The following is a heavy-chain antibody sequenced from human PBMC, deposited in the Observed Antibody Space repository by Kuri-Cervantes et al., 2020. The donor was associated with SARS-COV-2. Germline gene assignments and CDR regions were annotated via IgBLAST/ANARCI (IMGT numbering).Heavy chain of an antibody. Sequence: GGSLRLSCAASGFTFSSYGMHWVRQAPGKGLEWVAFIRYDGSNKYYADSVKGRFTISRDNSKNTLYLQMNSLRAEDTAVYYCAKGKIAAAGFGVDYWGQGTLVTVSS. CDR3: AKGKIAAAGFGVDY. V-gene: IGHV3-30*02. D-gene: IGHD6-13*01. J-gene: IGHJ4*02. CDR1: GFTFSSYG. CDR2: IRYDGSNK.